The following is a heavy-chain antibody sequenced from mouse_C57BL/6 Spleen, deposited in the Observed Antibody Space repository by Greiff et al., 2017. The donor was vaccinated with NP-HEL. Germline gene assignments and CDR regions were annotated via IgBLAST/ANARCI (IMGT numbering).Heavy chain of an antibody. D-gene: IGHD2-2*01. CDR1: GYTFTDYY. Sequence: EVHLQQSGPELVKPGASVKISCKASGYTFTDYYMNWVKQSHGKSLEWIGDINPTNGGTSYNQQFKGKATLTVDKSSSTAYMELRSLTTEDSAVYYCAPRLICYFDYWGQGTTLTVSS. CDR3: APRLICYFDY. J-gene: IGHJ2*01. V-gene: IGHV1-26*01. CDR2: INPTNGGT.